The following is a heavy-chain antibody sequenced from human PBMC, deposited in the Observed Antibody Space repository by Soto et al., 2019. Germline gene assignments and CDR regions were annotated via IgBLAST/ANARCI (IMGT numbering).Heavy chain of an antibody. D-gene: IGHD2-2*01. J-gene: IGHJ5*02. V-gene: IGHV3-48*02. Sequence: GGSLRLSCAASGFSFSSYSMNWVRQAPGKGLEWVSYISSSSSTIYYADSVKGRFTISRDNAKNSLYLQMNSLRDEDTAVYYCARVRSSQLLVGRPWAGRPGPFDPWGQGTLVTVSS. CDR2: ISSSSSTI. CDR1: GFSFSSYS. CDR3: ARVRSSQLLVGRPWAGRPGPFDP.